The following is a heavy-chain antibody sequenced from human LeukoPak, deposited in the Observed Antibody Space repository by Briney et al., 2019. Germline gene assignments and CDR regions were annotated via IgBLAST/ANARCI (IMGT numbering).Heavy chain of an antibody. CDR1: GFTFSSYG. CDR3: TRDTAGGMDV. V-gene: IGHV3-33*01. D-gene: IGHD6-13*01. Sequence: AGRSLRLSCAASGFTFSSYGMHWVRQAPGKGLEWVAVIWYDGSKKYYADSVKGRFTISRDNSKNTLHLQMNSLRAEDTAVYYSTRDTAGGMDVWGQGTTVTVSS. J-gene: IGHJ6*02. CDR2: IWYDGSKK.